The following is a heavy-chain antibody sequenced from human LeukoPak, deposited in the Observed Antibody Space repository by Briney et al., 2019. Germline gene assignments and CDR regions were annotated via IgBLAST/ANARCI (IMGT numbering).Heavy chain of an antibody. CDR2: IYYSGST. Sequence: SETLSLTCTVSGGSISNYYWSWIRQPPGKGLEWIGYIYYSGSTNYNPSLKSRVTIAVDMSKNQFSLKLSSVTAPDTAVYYCARHLTGTTLSFDYWGQGTLVTVSS. CDR3: ARHLTGTTLSFDY. V-gene: IGHV4-59*08. CDR1: GGSISNYY. J-gene: IGHJ4*02. D-gene: IGHD1-7*01.